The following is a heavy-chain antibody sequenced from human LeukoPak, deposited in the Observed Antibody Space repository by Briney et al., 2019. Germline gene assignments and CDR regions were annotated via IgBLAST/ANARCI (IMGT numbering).Heavy chain of an antibody. CDR3: ARSILWFGESSPDY. CDR1: GYTFTGYY. D-gene: IGHD3-10*01. Sequence: ASVKVSCKASGYTFTGYYMHWVRQAPGQGLEWMGWINPNSGGTNYAQKFQGRVTMTRDTSISTAYMELSRLRSDDTAAYYCARSILWFGESSPDYWGQGTLVTVSS. CDR2: INPNSGGT. V-gene: IGHV1-2*02. J-gene: IGHJ4*02.